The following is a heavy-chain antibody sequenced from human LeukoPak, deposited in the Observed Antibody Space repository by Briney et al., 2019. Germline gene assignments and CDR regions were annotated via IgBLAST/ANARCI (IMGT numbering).Heavy chain of an antibody. J-gene: IGHJ4*02. V-gene: IGHV3-48*03. D-gene: IGHD2-15*01. CDR1: GFSFASYE. CDR2: ISSDGRVG. CDR3: ARVLSYFDY. Sequence: GGSLRLSCAASGFSFASYEMNWVRQAPGKGLEWVSHISSDGRVGRYLDSVRGRFTMSRDNAKDLLFLQMNGLRGEDTAVYYCARVLSYFDYWGQGTLVTVSS.